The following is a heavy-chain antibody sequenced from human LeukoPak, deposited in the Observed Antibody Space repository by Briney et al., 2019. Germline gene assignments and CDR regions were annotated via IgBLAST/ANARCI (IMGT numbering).Heavy chain of an antibody. CDR1: GGSISSSSYY. D-gene: IGHD3-10*01. CDR2: IYYSGST. CDR3: ARHESRNYYGSGSYDVFFDY. V-gene: IGHV4-39*01. Sequence: SETLSLTCTVSGGSISSSSYYWGWIRQPPGKGLGWIGSIYYSGSTYYNPSLKSRVTISVDTSKNQFSLKLSSVTAADTAVYYCARHESRNYYGSGSYDVFFDYWGQGTLVTVSS. J-gene: IGHJ4*02.